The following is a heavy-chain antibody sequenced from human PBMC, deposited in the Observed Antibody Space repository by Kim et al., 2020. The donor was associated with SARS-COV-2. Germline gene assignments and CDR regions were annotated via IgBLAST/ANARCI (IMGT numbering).Heavy chain of an antibody. V-gene: IGHV3-21*01. J-gene: IGHJ6*02. Sequence: GGSLRLSCAASGFTFSSYSMNWVRQAPGKGLEWVSSISSSSSYIYYADSVKGRFTISRDNAKNSLYLQMNSLRAEDTAVYYCARLGYSSSWYDNYYYGMDVWGQGTTVTVSS. CDR2: ISSSSSYI. D-gene: IGHD6-13*01. CDR3: ARLGYSSSWYDNYYYGMDV. CDR1: GFTFSSYS.